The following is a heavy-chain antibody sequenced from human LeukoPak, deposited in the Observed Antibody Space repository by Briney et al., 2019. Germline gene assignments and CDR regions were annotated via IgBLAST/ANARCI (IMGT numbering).Heavy chain of an antibody. CDR1: GFTFRGCW. J-gene: IGHJ4*02. CDR3: ARGSGYCSGGSCYPDDPYYFDY. Sequence: GGSLRLSCGASGFTFRGCWMHWVRQAPGKGLVWVSRIDSDGSSTNYAESVKGRFTISRDNAKNTLYLQMNSLRAEDTAVYYCARGSGYCSGGSCYPDDPYYFDYWGQGTLVTVSS. CDR2: IDSDGSST. V-gene: IGHV3-74*01. D-gene: IGHD2-15*01.